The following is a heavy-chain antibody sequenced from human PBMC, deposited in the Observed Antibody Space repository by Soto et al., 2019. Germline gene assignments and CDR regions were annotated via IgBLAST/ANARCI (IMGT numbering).Heavy chain of an antibody. V-gene: IGHV3-30-3*01. J-gene: IGHJ5*02. Sequence: GGSLRLSCAASGFTFSSYAMHWVRQAPGKGLEWVAVMSYDGSRTDYADAVKGRFTVSRDTSKSTLNLQMNNLRPNDSAIYYCARDRPYGDPNWFDPWGQGTLVTVSS. D-gene: IGHD4-17*01. CDR3: ARDRPYGDPNWFDP. CDR2: MSYDGSRT. CDR1: GFTFSSYA.